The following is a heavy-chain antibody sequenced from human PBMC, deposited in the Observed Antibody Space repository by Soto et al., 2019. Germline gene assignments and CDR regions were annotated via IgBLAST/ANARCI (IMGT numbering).Heavy chain of an antibody. CDR2: ISGSGDNT. CDR1: GFTFSSYD. Sequence: GSLRLSCAASGFTFSSYDMSWVRQAPGKGLEWVSGISGSGDNTFYGDSVRGRFTISRDNSENTVYLQMNSLRAEDTAVYYCARLHDSSGYYVAIFDYWGQGTLVTVSS. J-gene: IGHJ4*02. V-gene: IGHV3-23*01. CDR3: ARLHDSSGYYVAIFDY. D-gene: IGHD3-22*01.